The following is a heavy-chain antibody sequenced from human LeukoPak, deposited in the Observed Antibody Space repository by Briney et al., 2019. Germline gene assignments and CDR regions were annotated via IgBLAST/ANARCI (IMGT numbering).Heavy chain of an antibody. V-gene: IGHV4-59*01. D-gene: IGHD3-10*01. J-gene: IGHJ4*02. Sequence: SETLSLTCTVSGGSISSYYWSWIRQPPGKGLEWIGYIYYSGSTNYNPSLKSRVTISVDTSKNQFSLKLSSVTAADTAVYYCARALVDYYGSGSYYNDYWGQGTLVTVSS. CDR1: GGSISSYY. CDR2: IYYSGST. CDR3: ARALVDYYGSGSYYNDY.